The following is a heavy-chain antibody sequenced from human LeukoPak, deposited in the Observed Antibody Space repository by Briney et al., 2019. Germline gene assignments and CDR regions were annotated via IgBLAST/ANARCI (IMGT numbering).Heavy chain of an antibody. CDR1: GGPFISHY. V-gene: IGHV4-59*11. D-gene: IGHD3-10*01. Sequence: SETLSLTCSVSGGPFISHYWNWIRQTPGKRPEWIGYISYRGTTTYNPSLQSRVTISVDTSKNQFSLKLSSVTAADTAVYYCASEADGSGSYSDWFDPWGQGTLVTVSS. CDR2: ISYRGTT. J-gene: IGHJ5*02. CDR3: ASEADGSGSYSDWFDP.